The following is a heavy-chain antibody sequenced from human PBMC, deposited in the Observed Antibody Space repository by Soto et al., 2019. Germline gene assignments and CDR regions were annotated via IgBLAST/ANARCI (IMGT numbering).Heavy chain of an antibody. Sequence: PSQTLSLTCAISGDSVSTNGAAWNWLRQSPSRGLEWLGRTYYRSKWYNDYAVSVKSRITINPDTSKSQFSLQLNSVTPEDTAVYYCARDKHDYFNRGSDFDYWGQGTLVTVSS. CDR3: ARDKHDYFNRGSDFDY. V-gene: IGHV6-1*01. D-gene: IGHD1-26*01. CDR1: GDSVSTNGAA. CDR2: TYYRSKWYN. J-gene: IGHJ4*02.